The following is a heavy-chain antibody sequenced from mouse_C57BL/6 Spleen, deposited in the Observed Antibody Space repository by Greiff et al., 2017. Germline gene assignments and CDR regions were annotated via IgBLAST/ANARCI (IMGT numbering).Heavy chain of an antibody. V-gene: IGHV1-80*01. Sequence: QVQLKQSGAELVKPGASVKISCKASGYAFSSYWMNWVKQRPGKGLEWIGQIYPGDGDTNYNGKFKGKATLTADKSSSTAYMQLSSLTSEDSAVYFCARFGITTVVGYCDVWGTGTTVTVSS. CDR1: GYAFSSYW. D-gene: IGHD1-1*01. CDR2: IYPGDGDT. CDR3: ARFGITTVVGYCDV. J-gene: IGHJ1*03.